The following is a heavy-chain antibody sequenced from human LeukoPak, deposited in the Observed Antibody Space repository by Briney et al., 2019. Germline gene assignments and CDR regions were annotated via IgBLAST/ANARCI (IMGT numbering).Heavy chain of an antibody. V-gene: IGHV3-23*01. Sequence: PGGSLRLSCSASGFTFRNSAMTWVRQAPGKGLEWVSSISAGGSNTNHADSVKGRFTISRDNSKSTLYLQMNSLRVEDTAIYYCANALSVPNWNRTPFDFWGQGTLVTVPS. CDR1: GFTFRNSA. CDR2: ISAGGSNT. CDR3: ANALSVPNWNRTPFDF. J-gene: IGHJ4*02. D-gene: IGHD1-1*01.